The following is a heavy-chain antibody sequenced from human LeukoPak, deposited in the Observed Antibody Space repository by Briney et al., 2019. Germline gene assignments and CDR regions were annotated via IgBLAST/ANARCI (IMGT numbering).Heavy chain of an antibody. D-gene: IGHD6-13*01. V-gene: IGHV7-4-1*02. Sequence: ASVKVSFKASGYTFTSYAMNWVRQAPGQGLEWMGWINTNTGNPMYAQGFTGRFVFSLDTSVSTAYLQISSLKAEDTAVYYCAREAYSSSWYYFDYWGQGTLVTVSS. J-gene: IGHJ4*02. CDR2: INTNTGNP. CDR1: GYTFTSYA. CDR3: AREAYSSSWYYFDY.